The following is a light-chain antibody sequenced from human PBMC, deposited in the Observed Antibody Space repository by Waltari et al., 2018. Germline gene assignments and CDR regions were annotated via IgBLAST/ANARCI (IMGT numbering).Light chain of an antibody. CDR2: EAS. Sequence: DIQMTQSPSPLSASVGDTVTISCRASQSISDWLAWYQQKPGTAPKLLIHEASNLENGVPSRFSGSGSGTEFTLTISSLQPDDFATYYCQQYNNFPYTFGQGTKLEIK. CDR1: QSISDW. J-gene: IGKJ2*01. V-gene: IGKV1-5*01. CDR3: QQYNNFPYT.